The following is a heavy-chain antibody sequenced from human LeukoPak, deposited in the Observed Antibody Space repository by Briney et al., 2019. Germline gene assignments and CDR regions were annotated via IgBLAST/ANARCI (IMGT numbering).Heavy chain of an antibody. CDR3: ARYDYSNYDDWFDP. D-gene: IGHD4-11*01. CDR2: ISSSGSTI. Sequence: PGGSLRLSCAASGFTFSSYEMNWVRQAPGKGLEWVSYISSSGSTIYYADSVKGRFTISRANAKNSLYLQMNSLRAEDTAVYYCARYDYSNYDDWFDPWGQGTLVTVSS. CDR1: GFTFSSYE. J-gene: IGHJ5*02. V-gene: IGHV3-48*03.